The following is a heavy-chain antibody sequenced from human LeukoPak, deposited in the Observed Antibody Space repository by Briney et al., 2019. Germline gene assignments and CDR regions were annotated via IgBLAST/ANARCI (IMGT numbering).Heavy chain of an antibody. D-gene: IGHD5-12*01. J-gene: IGHJ4*02. CDR1: GYTFTGYY. CDR3: ARGFPVDIVATMFDY. Sequence: ASVKVSCKASGYTFTGYYMHWVRQAPGQGLEWMGWINPNSGGTNYAQKFQGRVTMTRDTSISTAYVELSRLRSDDTAVYYCARGFPVDIVATMFDYWGQGTLVTVSS. CDR2: INPNSGGT. V-gene: IGHV1-2*02.